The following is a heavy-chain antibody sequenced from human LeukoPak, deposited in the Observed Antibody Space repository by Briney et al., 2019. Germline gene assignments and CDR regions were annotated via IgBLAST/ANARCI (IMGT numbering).Heavy chain of an antibody. CDR3: ARCGYSYGYSPYFDL. D-gene: IGHD5-18*01. CDR1: GFTFSSYA. CDR2: IYYSGNT. J-gene: IGHJ2*01. Sequence: GSLRLSCAASGFTFSSYAMSWVRQAPGKGLEWIGSIYYSGNTYYNASLKSQVSISIDTSKNQFSLRLTSVTAADTAVYYCARCGYSYGYSPYFDLWGRGTLVTVSS. V-gene: IGHV4-39*01.